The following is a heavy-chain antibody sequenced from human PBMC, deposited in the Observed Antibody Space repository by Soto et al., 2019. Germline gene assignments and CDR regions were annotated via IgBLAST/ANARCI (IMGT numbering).Heavy chain of an antibody. V-gene: IGHV1-2*04. D-gene: IGHD3-3*01. J-gene: IGHJ4*02. CDR3: AGAAPDGWSYFDY. Sequence: QVQLVQSGAEVKKPGASVKVSCKASGYTFTGYYMHWVRQAPGQGLEWMGWINPNSGGTNYAQKFQGWVTMTRDTSISTASMELSRLRSDDTAVYYCAGAAPDGWSYFDYWGQGTLVTVSS. CDR2: INPNSGGT. CDR1: GYTFTGYY.